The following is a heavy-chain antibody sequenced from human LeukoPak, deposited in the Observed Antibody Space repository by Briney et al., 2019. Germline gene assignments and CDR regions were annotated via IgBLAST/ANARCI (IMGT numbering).Heavy chain of an antibody. J-gene: IGHJ4*02. Sequence: NTGGSLILSCAASGFTFSNAWMSWVRQAPGKGLEWVGRIKSKTDGGTTDYAAPVKGRFTISRDDSKNTLYLQMNSLKTEDTAVYYCTTRSMTTVTTGGVNHFDYWGQGTLVTVSS. CDR3: TTRSMTTVTTGGVNHFDY. CDR2: IKSKTDGGTT. V-gene: IGHV3-15*01. CDR1: GFTFSNAW. D-gene: IGHD4-17*01.